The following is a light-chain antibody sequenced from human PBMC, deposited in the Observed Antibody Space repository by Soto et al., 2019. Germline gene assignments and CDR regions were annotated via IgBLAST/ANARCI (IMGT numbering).Light chain of an antibody. J-gene: IGKJ4*01. Sequence: EVVLTQSPGTLSLSPGERATLSCRASQSVSSNYLAWYQQKPGRAPRLLIFGAFFRATGIPDRFSGSASGTDFTLTISGLEHEDFAVYYCQQYDTAPLTFGGGTRVEI. CDR3: QQYDTAPLT. CDR1: QSVSSNY. CDR2: GAF. V-gene: IGKV3-20*01.